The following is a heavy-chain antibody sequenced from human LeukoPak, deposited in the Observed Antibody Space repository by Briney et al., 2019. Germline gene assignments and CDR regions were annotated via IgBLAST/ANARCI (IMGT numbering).Heavy chain of an antibody. CDR1: GYSFTSYW. V-gene: IGHV5-51*01. CDR2: IYPGDSNT. CDR3: ARHVVVAATSWFDP. J-gene: IGHJ5*02. D-gene: IGHD2-15*01. Sequence: ESLKISCKGAGYSFTSYWIGWVRQMPGKGLERMGFIYPGDSNTRYSPSFQGQVTISADKSISTAYLQWSSLKASDTAMYYCARHVVVAATSWFDPWGQGTLVTVSS.